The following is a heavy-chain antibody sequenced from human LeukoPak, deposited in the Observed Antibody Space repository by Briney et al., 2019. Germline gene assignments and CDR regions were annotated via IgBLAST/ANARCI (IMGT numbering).Heavy chain of an antibody. CDR3: ARGRSGWNY. J-gene: IGHJ4*02. D-gene: IGHD6-19*01. CDR2: IYHSGST. Sequence: SETLSLTCAVYGGSFSGYYWSWIRQPPGKGLEWIGEIYHSGSTNYNPSLKSRVTISVDTSKNQFSLKLSSVTAADTAVYYCARGRSGWNYWGQGTLVTVSS. V-gene: IGHV4-34*01. CDR1: GGSFSGYY.